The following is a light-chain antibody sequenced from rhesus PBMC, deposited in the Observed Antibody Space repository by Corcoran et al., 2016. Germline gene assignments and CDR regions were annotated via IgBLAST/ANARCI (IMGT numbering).Light chain of an antibody. CDR1: QSVSSY. CDR3: QQYSNWPLT. Sequence: EIVMTQSPATLSLSPGERATLSCRASQSVSSYVAWYQQKTEQAPRLLIYGASSRATGIPDRCSGSGSGTDFTLTISSLKPEDFAVYYCQQYSNWPLTFGPGTKLDIK. CDR2: GAS. V-gene: IGKV3S9*01. J-gene: IGKJ3*01.